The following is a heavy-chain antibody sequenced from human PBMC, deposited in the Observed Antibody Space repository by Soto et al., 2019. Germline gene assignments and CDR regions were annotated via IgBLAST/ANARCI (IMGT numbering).Heavy chain of an antibody. CDR3: ASIESGYGDYEGV. V-gene: IGHV1-8*01. J-gene: IGHJ4*02. D-gene: IGHD4-17*01. Sequence: ASVEVSWEACGDTFTSCYSRWVRQATGQGLEWMGWMNPNSGNTGYAQKFQGRVTITRDTSASTAYMELSSLRSEDTAVYYCASIESGYGDYEGVWGQGTLVTVSS. CDR2: MNPNSGNT. CDR1: GDTFTSCY.